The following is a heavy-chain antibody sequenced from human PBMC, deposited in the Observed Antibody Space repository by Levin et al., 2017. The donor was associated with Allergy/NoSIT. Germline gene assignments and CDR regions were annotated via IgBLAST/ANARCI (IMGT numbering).Heavy chain of an antibody. CDR2: INPSGGST. CDR3: ARDIAGSGSLTTVTTPPNWYFDL. V-gene: IGHV1-46*01. Sequence: ASVKVSCKASGYTFTSYYMHWVRQAPGQGLEWMGIINPSGGSTSYAQKFQGRVTMTRDTSTSTVYMELSSLRSEDTAVYYCARDIAGSGSLTTVTTPPNWYFDLWGRGTLVTVSS. J-gene: IGHJ2*01. CDR1: GYTFTSYY. D-gene: IGHD4-17*01.